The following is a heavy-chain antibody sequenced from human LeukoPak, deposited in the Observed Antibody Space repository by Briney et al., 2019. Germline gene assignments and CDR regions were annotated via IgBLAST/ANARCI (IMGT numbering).Heavy chain of an antibody. CDR2: ISNSGASI. V-gene: IGHV3-48*02. CDR1: GFAFRNYN. Sequence: GGSLRLSCAASGFAFRNYNMNWVRQAPGKGLEWVSHISNSGASIYYADSLRGRFTISRDNAKNSLYLQINSLRDEDTAVYYCARVGNEYTYGYTAFDIWGQGTMVFISS. CDR3: ARVGNEYTYGYTAFDI. D-gene: IGHD5-18*01. J-gene: IGHJ3*02.